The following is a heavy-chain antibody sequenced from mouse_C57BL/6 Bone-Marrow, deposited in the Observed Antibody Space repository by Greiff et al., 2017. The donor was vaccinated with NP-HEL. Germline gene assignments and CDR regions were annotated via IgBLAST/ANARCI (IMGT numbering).Heavy chain of an antibody. CDR2: ISDGGSYT. V-gene: IGHV5-4*01. CDR1: GFTFSSYA. D-gene: IGHD3-1*01. Sequence: EVQLVESGGGLVKPGGSLKLSCAASGFTFSSYAMSWVRQTPEKRLEWVATISDGGSYTYYPDNVKGRFTISRDNAKNNLYLQMSHLKSEDTAMYYCARVSQLGGFAYWGQGTLVTVSA. CDR3: ARVSQLGGFAY. J-gene: IGHJ3*01.